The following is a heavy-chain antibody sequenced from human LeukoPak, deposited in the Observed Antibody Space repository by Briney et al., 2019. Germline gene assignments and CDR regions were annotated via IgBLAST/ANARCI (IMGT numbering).Heavy chain of an antibody. Sequence: GGSLRLSCAASGFTFSSYWMHWVCQAPGKGLVWVSRIASDGSSTSYADSVKDRFTISRDNAKNTLYLQMNSLRAEDTAVYYCAKDWGSGYPRSAEYFQHWGQGTLVTVSS. J-gene: IGHJ1*01. D-gene: IGHD3-22*01. CDR2: IASDGSST. V-gene: IGHV3-74*01. CDR3: AKDWGSGYPRSAEYFQH. CDR1: GFTFSSYW.